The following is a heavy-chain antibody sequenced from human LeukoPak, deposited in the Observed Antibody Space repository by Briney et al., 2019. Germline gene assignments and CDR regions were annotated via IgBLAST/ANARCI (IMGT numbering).Heavy chain of an antibody. CDR2: IYYSGST. CDR1: GGSISSSSYY. D-gene: IGHD3-22*01. Sequence: SETLSLTCTVSGGSISSSSYYWGWIRQPPGKGLEWIGSIYYSGSTYYNPSLKSRVTISVDTSKNQFSLKLSSVTAADTAVYYCARARPPNSSGYPADAFDIWGQGTMVTVSS. CDR3: ARARPPNSSGYPADAFDI. V-gene: IGHV4-39*07. J-gene: IGHJ3*02.